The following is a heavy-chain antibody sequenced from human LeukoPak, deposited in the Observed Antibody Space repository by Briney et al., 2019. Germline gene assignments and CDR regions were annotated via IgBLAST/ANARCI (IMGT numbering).Heavy chain of an antibody. CDR3: AKGKKITVAGLFDC. CDR2: IYSGGST. J-gene: IGHJ4*02. CDR1: GFTVSSNY. D-gene: IGHD6-19*01. V-gene: IGHV3-53*05. Sequence: GGSLRLSCAASGFTVSSNYMSWVRQAPGKGLEWVSVIYSGGSTYYADSVKGRFTISRDNAKNSLYLHMNSLSAEDTALYYCAKGKKITVAGLFDCWGQGTLVTVSS.